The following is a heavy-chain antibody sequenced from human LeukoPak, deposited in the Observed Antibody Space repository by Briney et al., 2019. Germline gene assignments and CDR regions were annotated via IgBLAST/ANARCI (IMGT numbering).Heavy chain of an antibody. Sequence: SETLSLTCTVSGGSISSSSYYWGGIRQPPGKGLEWIGSIYYSGSTYYNPSLKSRVTISVDTSKNQFSLKLSSVTAADTAVYYCVRDFRSADYWGQGTLVTVSS. V-gene: IGHV4-39*02. J-gene: IGHJ4*02. CDR2: IYYSGST. CDR1: GGSISSSSYY. CDR3: VRDFRSADY.